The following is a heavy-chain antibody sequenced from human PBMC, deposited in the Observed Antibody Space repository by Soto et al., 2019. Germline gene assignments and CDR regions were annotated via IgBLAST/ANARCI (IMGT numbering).Heavy chain of an antibody. J-gene: IGHJ6*02. CDR1: GYTFTIYG. Sequence: GASVKVSCKASGYTFTIYGVSWVRKAPGQGLEWMGWISAYNGNTNYAQKLPGRVTMTTETSTSTAYMELRSLRSDDTAVYYCARELRSNYYYYGMDVGGQGATVTVYS. D-gene: IGHD2-8*01. V-gene: IGHV1-18*04. CDR2: ISAYNGNT. CDR3: ARELRSNYYYYGMDV.